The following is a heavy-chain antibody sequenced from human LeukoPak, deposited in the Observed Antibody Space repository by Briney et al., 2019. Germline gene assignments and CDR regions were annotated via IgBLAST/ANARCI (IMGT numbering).Heavy chain of an antibody. Sequence: GGSLRLSCAVSGFTFEDYGMSWVRQAPGKGLEWVSGINWNGGSTGYADSVKGRFTISRDNAKNSLYLQMNSLRAEDTALYYCARRDIVVVPAAIFGAFDIWGQGTMVTVSS. V-gene: IGHV3-20*04. CDR1: GFTFEDYG. CDR3: ARRDIVVVPAAIFGAFDI. D-gene: IGHD2-2*02. CDR2: INWNGGST. J-gene: IGHJ3*02.